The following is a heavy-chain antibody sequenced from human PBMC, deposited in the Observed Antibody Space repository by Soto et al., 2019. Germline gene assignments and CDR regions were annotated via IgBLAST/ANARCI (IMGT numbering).Heavy chain of an antibody. V-gene: IGHV3-23*01. CDR2: ISSSGGNT. CDR3: AKDAVPGDGVWLMDH. D-gene: IGHD4-17*01. CDR1: GWTFSSYA. Sequence: GGSLRLSCGASGWTFSSYAMNWVRQAPRKGLEWVSAISSSGGNTYYADSVKGRFTISRDNSDNTLSLQMNSLRVEDTAVYFCAKDAVPGDGVWLMDHWGQGTLVTVSS. J-gene: IGHJ4*02.